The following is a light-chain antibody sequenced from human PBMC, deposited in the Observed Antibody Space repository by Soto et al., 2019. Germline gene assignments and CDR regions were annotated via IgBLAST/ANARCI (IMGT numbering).Light chain of an antibody. Sequence: DIQMTQSPSTLSASVGDSVTITCRASQSISTWLAWYQQKPGKAPKLLIYDASSLEGGVPSRFSGSGSGTEFTLTISGLQPDDFATYYCQQYHSAPLTFGGGTKVDIK. CDR2: DAS. J-gene: IGKJ4*01. CDR3: QQYHSAPLT. V-gene: IGKV1-5*01. CDR1: QSISTW.